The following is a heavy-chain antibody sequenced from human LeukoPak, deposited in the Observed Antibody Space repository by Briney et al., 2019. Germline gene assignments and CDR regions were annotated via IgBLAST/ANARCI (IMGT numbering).Heavy chain of an antibody. V-gene: IGHV3-21*01. CDR2: ITSSGTHI. CDR3: ARDYRGWGDGYDPSEY. Sequence: PGGSLRLSCAASGFTFSSFNMNWVRQAPGKAMEWVSSITSSGTHIFYADSVRGRFTISRDNAKNSLYLQMDSLGPDDTAVYYCARDYRGWGDGYDPSEYWGQGTLVTVSS. D-gene: IGHD5-24*01. CDR1: GFTFSSFN. J-gene: IGHJ4*02.